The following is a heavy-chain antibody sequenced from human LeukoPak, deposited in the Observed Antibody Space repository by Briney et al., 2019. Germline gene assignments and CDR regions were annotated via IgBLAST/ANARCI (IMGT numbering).Heavy chain of an antibody. V-gene: IGHV1-8*01. J-gene: IGHJ4*02. CDR1: GYTFTSYD. CDR3: ARGPLIAVAAKDY. Sequence: ASVKVSCKASGYTFTSYDINWVRQATGQGLEWMGWMNPNSGNTGYAQKFQGRVTMTRDTSISTAYMELSSLRSEDTAVYYCARGPLIAVAAKDYWGQGTLVTVSS. D-gene: IGHD6-19*01. CDR2: MNPNSGNT.